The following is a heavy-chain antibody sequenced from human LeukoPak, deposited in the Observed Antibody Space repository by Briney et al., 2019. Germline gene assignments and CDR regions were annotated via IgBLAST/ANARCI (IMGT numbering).Heavy chain of an antibody. D-gene: IGHD3-22*01. Sequence: ASVKVSCKASGGTFSSYAISWVRQAPGQGLEWMGGIIPIFGTANYAQKFQGRVTITADESTSTAYMELSSLRSEDTAVYYCARGTPPSPHDSSGYYLPFDYWGQGTLVTVSS. CDR1: GGTFSSYA. CDR2: IIPIFGTA. CDR3: ARGTPPSPHDSSGYYLPFDY. J-gene: IGHJ4*02. V-gene: IGHV1-69*13.